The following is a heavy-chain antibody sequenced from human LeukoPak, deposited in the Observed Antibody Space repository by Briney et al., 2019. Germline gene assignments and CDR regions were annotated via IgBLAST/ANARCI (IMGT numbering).Heavy chain of an antibody. CDR1: GFPFIEYS. D-gene: IGHD1-1*01. V-gene: IGHV3-48*01. CDR3: ARDHNYAFDN. J-gene: IGHJ4*02. Sequence: GGSLRLSCTASGFPFIEYSMNWVPQAPGNGLEWISYIGLDSGNTKYADSVRGRFTISTDKAKNSLYLQMNSLRVEDTAVYYCARDHNYAFDNWGQGPLVSVAS. CDR2: IGLDSGNT.